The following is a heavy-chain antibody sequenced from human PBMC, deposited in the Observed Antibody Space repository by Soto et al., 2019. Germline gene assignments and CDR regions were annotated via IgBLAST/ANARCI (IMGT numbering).Heavy chain of an antibody. J-gene: IGHJ4*02. CDR1: GYSFTGYY. Sequence: VKVSCKTSGYSFTGYYIHWVRQAPGQGLEWVGILNPTGGSTAYTQNFQGRVTMTSDTSTSTVYMELSRLRSEDTALYYCATASFDYWRRGTLVTVSS. CDR2: LNPTGGST. CDR3: ATASFDY. V-gene: IGHV1-46*03.